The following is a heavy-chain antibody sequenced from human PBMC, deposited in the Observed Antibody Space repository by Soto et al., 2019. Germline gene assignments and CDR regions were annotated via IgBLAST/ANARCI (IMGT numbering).Heavy chain of an antibody. CDR2: FDPEDGET. CDR3: ATEYTPFLDRGRNQDDYDFWSGYYSVHWFDP. V-gene: IGHV1-24*01. D-gene: IGHD3-3*01. J-gene: IGHJ5*02. CDR1: GYTLTELS. Sequence: GASVKVSCKVSGYTLTELSMHWVRQAPGKGLEWMGGFDPEDGETIYAQKFQGRVTMTEDTSTDTAYMELSSLRSEDTAVYYCATEYTPFLDRGRNQDDYDFWSGYYSVHWFDPWGQGTLVTVSS.